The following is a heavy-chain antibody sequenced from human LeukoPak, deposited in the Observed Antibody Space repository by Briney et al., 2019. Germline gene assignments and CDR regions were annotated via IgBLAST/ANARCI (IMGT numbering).Heavy chain of an antibody. CDR2: INHSGST. Sequence: PSETLSLTCAVYGGSFSGYYWSWIRQPPGKGLEWIGEINHSGSTNYNPSLKSRVTISVDTSKNQFSLKLSSVTAADTAVYYCARGDAYSGSFGYWGQGTLVTVSS. CDR3: ARGDAYSGSFGY. V-gene: IGHV4-34*01. CDR1: GGSFSGYY. D-gene: IGHD1-26*01. J-gene: IGHJ4*02.